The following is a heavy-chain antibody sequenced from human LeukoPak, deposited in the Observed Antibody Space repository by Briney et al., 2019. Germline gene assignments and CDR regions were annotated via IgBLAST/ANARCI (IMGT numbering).Heavy chain of an antibody. CDR3: ARAGNDFDY. V-gene: IGHV3-53*01. J-gene: IGHJ4*02. CDR2: IYSGGNT. D-gene: IGHD4-23*01. Sequence: SGGSLRLSCAASGFTVSSNYMNWVRQAPGKGLEWVSVIYSGGNTNYADSVKGRFTISRDNSKNSLYLQMNSLRDEDTAVYYCARAGNDFDYWGQGTLVTVSS. CDR1: GFTVSSNY.